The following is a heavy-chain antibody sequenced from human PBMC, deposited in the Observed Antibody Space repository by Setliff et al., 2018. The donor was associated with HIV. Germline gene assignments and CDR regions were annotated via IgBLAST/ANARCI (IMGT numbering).Heavy chain of an antibody. CDR3: ARGRYNSRIDV. J-gene: IGHJ6*02. V-gene: IGHV1-8*01. CDR2: MSPKNNGS. Sequence: ASVKVSCKASGYTFSNYGINWVRQAAGQGLEWMGWMSPKNNGSGFAQKFQARLTMTWNTSTNTAYMELRSLTSDDTAVYYCARGRYNSRIDVWGQGTTVTVSS. CDR1: GYTFSNYG. D-gene: IGHD5-18*01.